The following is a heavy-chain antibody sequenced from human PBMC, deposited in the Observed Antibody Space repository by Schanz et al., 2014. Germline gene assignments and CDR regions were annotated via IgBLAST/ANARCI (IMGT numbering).Heavy chain of an antibody. V-gene: IGHV3-11*01. Sequence: QVQLEESGGGLVTPGGSLRLSCAASGFTFSDYYMSWIRQAPGKGLEWVSTVYMSAASTRYADSVKGRFIISRDSSKNTLFLQMNSLRPEDTALYFCARDEGRDGYNLAFDVWGQGTLVTVSS. J-gene: IGHJ3*01. CDR2: VYMSAAST. CDR3: ARDEGRDGYNLAFDV. D-gene: IGHD5-12*01. CDR1: GFTFSDYY.